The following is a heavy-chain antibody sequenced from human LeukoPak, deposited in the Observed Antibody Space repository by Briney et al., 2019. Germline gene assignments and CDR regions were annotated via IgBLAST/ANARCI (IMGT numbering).Heavy chain of an antibody. V-gene: IGHV3-11*01. Sequence: GGSLRLSCAASGFTFSDYYMSWIRQAPGKGLEWVSYISSSGTTIYYADSLKGRFTISRDNAKNSLYLQMNSLRAEDTAVYYCARDFGSGWSNDYWGQGTLVTVSS. D-gene: IGHD6-19*01. CDR1: GFTFSDYY. J-gene: IGHJ4*02. CDR2: ISSSGTTI. CDR3: ARDFGSGWSNDY.